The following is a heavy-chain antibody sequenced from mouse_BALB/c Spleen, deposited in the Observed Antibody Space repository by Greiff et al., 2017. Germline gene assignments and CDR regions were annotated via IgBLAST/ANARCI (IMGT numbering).Heavy chain of an antibody. V-gene: IGHV1-31*01. CDR1: GYSFTGYY. Sequence: EVQLQQSGPELVKPGASVKISCKASGYSFTGYYMHWVKQSHVKSLEWIGRINPYNGATSYNQNFKDKASLTVDKSSSTAYMELHSLTSEDSAVYYCARGDYPYYFDYWGQGTTLTVSS. D-gene: IGHD2-4*01. CDR3: ARGDYPYYFDY. J-gene: IGHJ2*01. CDR2: INPYNGAT.